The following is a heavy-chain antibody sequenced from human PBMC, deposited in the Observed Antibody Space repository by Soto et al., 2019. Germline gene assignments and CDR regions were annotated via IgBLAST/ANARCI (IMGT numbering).Heavy chain of an antibody. D-gene: IGHD2-15*01. J-gene: IGHJ5*02. CDR3: ARMPSCSGGSCYSDSWFDP. CDR2: IIPIFGTA. CDR1: GGTFSSYT. V-gene: IGHV1-69*13. Sequence: SVKVSCKASGGTFSSYTISWVRQAPGQGLEWMGGIIPIFGTANYAQKFQGRVTITADESTSTAYKELSSLRSEDTAVYYCARMPSCSGGSCYSDSWFDPWGQGTLVTVSS.